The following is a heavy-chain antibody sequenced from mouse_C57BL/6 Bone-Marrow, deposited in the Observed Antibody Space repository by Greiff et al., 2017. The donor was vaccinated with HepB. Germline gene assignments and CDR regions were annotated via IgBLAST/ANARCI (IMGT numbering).Heavy chain of an antibody. V-gene: IGHV1-50*01. J-gene: IGHJ3*01. CDR2: IDPSDSYT. D-gene: IGHD2-4*01. CDR3: ARSAIYYYDVAWFAY. Sequence: VQLQQPGAELVKPGASVKLSCKASGYTFTSYWMQWVKQRPGQGLEWIGEIDPSDSYTNYNQKFKGKATLTVDTSSSTAYMQLSSLTSEDSAVYYCARSAIYYYDVAWFAYWGQGTLVTVSA. CDR1: GYTFTSYW.